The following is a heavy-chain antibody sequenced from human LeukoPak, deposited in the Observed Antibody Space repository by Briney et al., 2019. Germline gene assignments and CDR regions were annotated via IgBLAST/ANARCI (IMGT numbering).Heavy chain of an antibody. Sequence: PGGSLRLSCAASGVTLSDHHRDWVRQAPGKGLEWVGRTRDKARGYTTEYAASVKGRFTISRDDSKTLVYLQMNNLRTEDTAVYFCARDGAEGDNSAFDMWGQGTVVTVSS. CDR3: ARDGAEGDNSAFDM. J-gene: IGHJ3*02. V-gene: IGHV3-72*01. D-gene: IGHD3-22*01. CDR1: GVTLSDHH. CDR2: TRDKARGYTT.